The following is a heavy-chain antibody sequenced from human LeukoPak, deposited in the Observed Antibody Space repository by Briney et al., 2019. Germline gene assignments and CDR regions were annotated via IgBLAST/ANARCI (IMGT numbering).Heavy chain of an antibody. CDR3: ARGLEEITIFGVVP. Sequence: ASVKVSCKASGYTFTGYYMHWVRQAPGQGLEWMGWINPNSGGTNYAQKFQGRVAMTRDTSISTAYMELARLRPDDTAAYYCARGLEEITIFGVVPWGQGTLVTVSS. V-gene: IGHV1-2*02. CDR2: INPNSGGT. CDR1: GYTFTGYY. D-gene: IGHD3-3*01. J-gene: IGHJ5*02.